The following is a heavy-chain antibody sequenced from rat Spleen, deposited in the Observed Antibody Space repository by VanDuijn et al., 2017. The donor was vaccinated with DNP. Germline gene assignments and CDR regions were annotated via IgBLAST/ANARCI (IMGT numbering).Heavy chain of an antibody. Sequence: EVQLQESGPGLVEPSQSLSLTCSVTGYSITSNYWGWIRKFPGNKLEYIGHISYSGSTNYNPSLKSRLSITRDTSKNHFLLHLNSVTTEDTATYYCARWTRYFDYWGQGIMVTVSS. J-gene: IGHJ2*01. CDR3: ARWTRYFDY. CDR2: ISYSGST. V-gene: IGHV3-1*01. CDR1: GYSITSNY. D-gene: IGHD1-7*01.